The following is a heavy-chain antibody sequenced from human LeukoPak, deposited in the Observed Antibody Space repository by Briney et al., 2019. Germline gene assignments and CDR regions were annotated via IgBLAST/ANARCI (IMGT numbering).Heavy chain of an antibody. J-gene: IGHJ4*02. V-gene: IGHV3-53*01. Sequence: GGSLRLSCAVSGFSVTNNYMSWVRQAPEKGLEWVSVFYVGGATYYADSVKGRFTISRDNSENTLYLQMKSLRAEDPAVYYCARGDGYNFFDYWGQGTLVTVSS. CDR2: FYVGGAT. D-gene: IGHD5-24*01. CDR1: GFSVTNNY. CDR3: ARGDGYNFFDY.